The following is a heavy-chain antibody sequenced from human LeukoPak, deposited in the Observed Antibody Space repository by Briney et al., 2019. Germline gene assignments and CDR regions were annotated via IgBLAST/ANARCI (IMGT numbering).Heavy chain of an antibody. Sequence: GGSLRLSCVDYEFILRDYWMSWVRQAPGKGLEWVANIKQGGREEKYVGSVKGRFAISRDDAKSTLYLQMDSLSGDDSAVYYCARDNGGWFDSWGRGTLVTVSS. D-gene: IGHD3-10*01. CDR1: EFILRDYW. V-gene: IGHV3-7*03. CDR2: IKQGGREE. CDR3: ARDNGGWFDS. J-gene: IGHJ5*01.